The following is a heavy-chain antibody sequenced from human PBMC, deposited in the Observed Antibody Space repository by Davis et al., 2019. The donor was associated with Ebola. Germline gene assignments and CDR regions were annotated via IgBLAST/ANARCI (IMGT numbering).Heavy chain of an antibody. CDR2: MNPNSGNT. D-gene: IGHD1-26*01. V-gene: IGHV1-8*01. CDR1: GYTFTSYD. J-gene: IGHJ4*02. Sequence: ASVKVSCKASGYTFTSYDINWVRQATGQGLEWMGWMNPNSGNTGYAQKFQGRVTMTRNTSISTAYMELSSLRSEDTAVYYCARIGVGATTEDYWGQGTLVTVSS. CDR3: ARIGVGATTEDY.